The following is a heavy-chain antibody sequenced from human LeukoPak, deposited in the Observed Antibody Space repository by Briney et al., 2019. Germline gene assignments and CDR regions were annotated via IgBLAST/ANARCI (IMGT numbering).Heavy chain of an antibody. CDR3: ARASSSHHPHDY. V-gene: IGHV1-69*13. CDR2: IIPIFGTA. Sequence: SVTVSCKASGGTFSSYAISWVRQAPGQGLEWMGGIIPIFGTANYAQKFQGRVMITADESTSTAYMELSSLRSEDTAVYYCARASSSHHPHDYWGQGTLVTVSS. CDR1: GGTFSSYA. J-gene: IGHJ4*02. D-gene: IGHD6-13*01.